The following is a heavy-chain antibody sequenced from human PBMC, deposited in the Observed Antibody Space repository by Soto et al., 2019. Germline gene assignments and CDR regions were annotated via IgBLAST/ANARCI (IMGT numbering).Heavy chain of an antibody. D-gene: IGHD3-9*01. CDR2: GYYSEST. J-gene: IGHJ4*02. CDR3: GRLEGLATISYYFDY. V-gene: IGHV4-39*01. CDR1: GGSVSSSSYY. Sequence: QLQLQESGPGLVKPSETLSLTCTVPGGSVSSSSYYWGWVRQPPGKVLEWIGSGYYSESTYYNPSLESRVTISVAKSKNQFSLKRMSLSAADTAVYNCGRLEGLATISYYFDYWGQGALVTVSS.